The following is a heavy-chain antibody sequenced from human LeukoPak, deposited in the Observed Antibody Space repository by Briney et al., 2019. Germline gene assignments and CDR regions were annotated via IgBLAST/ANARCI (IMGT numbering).Heavy chain of an antibody. CDR3: ARDLLRGYSGYDYGWFDP. CDR1: GGSISSYY. Sequence: PSETLSLTCTVSGGSISSYYWSWIRQPAGKGLEWIGRIYTSGSTNYNPSLKSRVTISVDKSKNQFSLKLSSVTAADTAVYYGARDLLRGYSGYDYGWFDPWGQGTLVTVSS. J-gene: IGHJ5*02. V-gene: IGHV4-4*07. D-gene: IGHD5-12*01. CDR2: IYTSGST.